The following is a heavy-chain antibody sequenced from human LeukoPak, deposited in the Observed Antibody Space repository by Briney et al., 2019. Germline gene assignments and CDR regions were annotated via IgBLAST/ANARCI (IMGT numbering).Heavy chain of an antibody. J-gene: IGHJ6*03. CDR3: ARVGTGGYYYYYMDV. D-gene: IGHD2-8*02. CDR2: INHSGST. CDR1: GGSFSGYY. Sequence: SETLSLTCAVYGGSFSGYYWSWIRQPPGKGLEWIGEINHSGSTNYNPSLKSRVTISVDTSKHQFSLKLSSVTAADTAVYYCARVGTGGYYYYYMDVWGKGTTVTVSS. V-gene: IGHV4-34*01.